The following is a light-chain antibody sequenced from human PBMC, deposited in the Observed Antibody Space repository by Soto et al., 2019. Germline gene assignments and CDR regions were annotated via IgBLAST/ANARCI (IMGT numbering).Light chain of an antibody. J-gene: IGKJ2*01. CDR3: QQYGSSRRT. CDR1: QSVSSSY. CDR2: GAS. Sequence: EIVLTQSPGTLSLSPGERATLSCRASQSVSSSYLAWYQQKPGQAPRLLIYGASSRAIGSPDRFSGSGSGTDFTLTISRLEPEDFAVYYWQQYGSSRRTFGQGTKLEI. V-gene: IGKV3-20*01.